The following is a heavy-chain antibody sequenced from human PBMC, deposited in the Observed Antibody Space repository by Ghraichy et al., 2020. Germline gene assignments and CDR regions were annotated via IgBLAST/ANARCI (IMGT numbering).Heavy chain of an antibody. J-gene: IGHJ6*03. D-gene: IGHD6-6*01. CDR1: GYTFTSYD. Sequence: ASVKVSCKASGYTFTSYDINWVRQATGQGLEWMGWMNPNSGNTGYAQKFQGRVTMTRNTSISTAYMELSSLRSEDTAVYYCARVMSSSHRVYYYYYMDVWGKGTTVTVSS. CDR3: ARVMSSSHRVYYYYYMDV. V-gene: IGHV1-8*01. CDR2: MNPNSGNT.